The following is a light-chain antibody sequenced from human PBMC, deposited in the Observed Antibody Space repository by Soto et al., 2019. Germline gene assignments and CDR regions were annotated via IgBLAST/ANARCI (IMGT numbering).Light chain of an antibody. V-gene: IGLV2-14*01. CDR3: ISYTTSVTYV. Sequence: QSALTQPASVSGSPGQSVTISCTGTSSDVGGYNYVSWYQQHPGKAPKLMISGVSNRPSGVSNRFSGSKSGNTASLTISGLQTEDEADYYCISYTTSVTYVFGTRTKLTV. CDR1: SSDVGGYNY. J-gene: IGLJ1*01. CDR2: GVS.